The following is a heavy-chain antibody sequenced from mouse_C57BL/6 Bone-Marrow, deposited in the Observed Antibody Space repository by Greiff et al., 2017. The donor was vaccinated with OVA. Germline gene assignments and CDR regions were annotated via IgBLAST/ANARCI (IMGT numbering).Heavy chain of an antibody. Sequence: EVQVVESGPGLVKPSQSLSLTCSVTGYSITSGYYWNWIRQFPGNKLEWMGYISYDGSNNYNPSLKNRISITRDTSKNQFFLKLNSVTTEDTATYYCAREFDLNFDYWGQGTTLTVSS. CDR1: GYSITSGYY. CDR2: ISYDGSN. J-gene: IGHJ2*01. CDR3: AREFDLNFDY. V-gene: IGHV3-6*01.